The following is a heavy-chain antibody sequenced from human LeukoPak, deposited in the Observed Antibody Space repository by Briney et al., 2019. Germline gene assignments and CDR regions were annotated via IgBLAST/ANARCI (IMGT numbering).Heavy chain of an antibody. CDR2: IIPIFGTA. CDR1: GGTFSSYA. Sequence: ASVKVSCKASGGTFSSYAISWVRQAPGQGLEWMGGIIPIFGTANYAQKFQGRVTITTDESTSTAYMELSSPRSEDTAVYYCAREDYGDYHRPKPGFDYWGQGTLVTVSS. D-gene: IGHD4-17*01. V-gene: IGHV1-69*05. J-gene: IGHJ4*02. CDR3: AREDYGDYHRPKPGFDY.